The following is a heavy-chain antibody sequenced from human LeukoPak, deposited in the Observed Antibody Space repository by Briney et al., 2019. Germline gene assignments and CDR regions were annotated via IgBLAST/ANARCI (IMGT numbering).Heavy chain of an antibody. D-gene: IGHD3-3*01. Sequence: GGSLRLSCAASGFTFSSYAMSWVRQAPGKGLEWVSAISGSGGSTYYADSVKGWFTISRDNSKNTLYLQMNSLRAEDTAVYYCAKSGRRNDFWSGYFDYWGQGTLVTVSS. V-gene: IGHV3-23*01. J-gene: IGHJ4*02. CDR3: AKSGRRNDFWSGYFDY. CDR2: ISGSGGST. CDR1: GFTFSSYA.